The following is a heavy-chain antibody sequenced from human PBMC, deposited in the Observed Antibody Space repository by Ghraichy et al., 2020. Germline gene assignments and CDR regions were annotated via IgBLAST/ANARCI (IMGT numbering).Heavy chain of an antibody. CDR3: ARGLSNFWSGNWFDP. V-gene: IGHV1-8*03. J-gene: IGHJ5*02. CDR1: GYTFTSYD. D-gene: IGHD3-3*01. Sequence: ASVKVSCKASGYTFTSYDINWVRQATGQGLEWMGWMNPNGGNTGYAQKFQGRVTITRNTSISTAYMELSSLRSEDTAVYYCARGLSNFWSGNWFDPWGQGTLVTVSS. CDR2: MNPNGGNT.